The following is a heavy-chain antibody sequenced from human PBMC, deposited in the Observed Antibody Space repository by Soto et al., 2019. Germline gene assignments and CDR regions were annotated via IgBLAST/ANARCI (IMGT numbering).Heavy chain of an antibody. V-gene: IGHV3-21*01. Sequence: PGGSLRLSCAASGFTFGAYSLSWVRQAPGKGLEWVSSIDPSTTYIHYADSVEGRFTISRDNAKSSLYLQMISLRVEDTAVYYCARDCLTGDPREAFDYCGQGTLVTVSS. J-gene: IGHJ4*02. D-gene: IGHD7-27*01. CDR1: GFTFGAYS. CDR3: ARDCLTGDPREAFDY. CDR2: IDPSTTYI.